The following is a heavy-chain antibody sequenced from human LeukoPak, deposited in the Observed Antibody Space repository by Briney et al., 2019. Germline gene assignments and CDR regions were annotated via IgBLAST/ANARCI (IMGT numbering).Heavy chain of an antibody. Sequence: GGSLRLSCAGSGFTFGGYGMHWFRQTPGKGLEWVAVIAYDGSRAFYADSVKGRFTISRDNSKNTMSVQMDDLRAQDTAVYYCTRYNNDHSDSWGQGTLVTVST. D-gene: IGHD1-14*01. V-gene: IGHV3-33*01. CDR1: GFTFGGYG. J-gene: IGHJ4*02. CDR2: IAYDGSRA. CDR3: TRYNNDHSDS.